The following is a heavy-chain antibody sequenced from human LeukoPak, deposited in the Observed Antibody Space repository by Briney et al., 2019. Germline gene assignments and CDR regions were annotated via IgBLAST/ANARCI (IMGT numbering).Heavy chain of an antibody. CDR3: AKIFNWNDAVDY. CDR1: GFTFSSYV. V-gene: IGHV3-23*01. D-gene: IGHD1-1*01. J-gene: IGHJ4*02. CDR2: ISGGGGST. Sequence: GGSLRLSCAASGFTFSSYVMSWVDQAPGKGLEWVSGISGGGGSTYYADSVKGRFTISRDNSKNTLYLQMNSLRAEDTAVYYCAKIFNWNDAVDYWGQGTLVTVSS.